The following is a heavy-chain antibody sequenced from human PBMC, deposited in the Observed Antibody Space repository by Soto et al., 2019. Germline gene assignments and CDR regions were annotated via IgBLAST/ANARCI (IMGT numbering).Heavy chain of an antibody. D-gene: IGHD5-12*01. V-gene: IGHV3-23*04. J-gene: IGHJ3*02. Sequence: ELHVVESGGGLVQPGGSLRLSCVASGFTFSNYAMNWVRQAPGRGLEWGSSIIGSGGRTNYADSVKGRFTISRDNSKSTVFLQMTSLRAEDTAVYYCATDKSGYDLWAFDMWGQGTMVTVSS. CDR1: GFTFSNYA. CDR2: IIGSGGRT. CDR3: ATDKSGYDLWAFDM.